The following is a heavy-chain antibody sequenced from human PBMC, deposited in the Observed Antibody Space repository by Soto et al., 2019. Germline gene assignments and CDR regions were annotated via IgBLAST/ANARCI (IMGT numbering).Heavy chain of an antibody. Sequence: QLQLQESGSGLVKPSQTLVLTCTVSGDSISRDGFSWSWIRQPPGKGLEWIGFIYHSGATYYNPSLKSRVTTSIDKSKNQFSLRLASVTAADTAVYYCAREMSYYFDSWGQGPLVTVSS. CDR1: GDSISRDGFS. V-gene: IGHV4-30-2*01. J-gene: IGHJ4*02. CDR2: IYHSGAT. CDR3: AREMSYYFDS.